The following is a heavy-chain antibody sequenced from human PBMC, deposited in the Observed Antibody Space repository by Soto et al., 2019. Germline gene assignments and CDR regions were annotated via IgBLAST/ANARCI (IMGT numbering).Heavy chain of an antibody. Sequence: ASXKVSCKTSGYTFTTYGVSWVRQAPGQGLEWMGWISPYNGNTNYAQRLQGRVTLTTDTSTSTVYMELRSLRSEDTAVYFCARGSGRPPSAIDSWGQGTLVPVSS. D-gene: IGHD2-2*01. J-gene: IGHJ4*02. CDR2: ISPYNGNT. CDR1: GYTFTTYG. CDR3: ARGSGRPPSAIDS. V-gene: IGHV1-18*01.